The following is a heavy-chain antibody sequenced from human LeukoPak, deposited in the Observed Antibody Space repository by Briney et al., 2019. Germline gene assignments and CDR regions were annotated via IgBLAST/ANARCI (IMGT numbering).Heavy chain of an antibody. CDR3: AKEGDYYGSGSYRDGFDI. CDR1: GFTFSSYG. Sequence: PGGSLRLSCAAFGFTFSSYGMHWVRQAPGKGLEWVAVISYDGSNKYYADSVKGRFTISRDNSKNTLYLQMNSLRAEDTAVYYCAKEGDYYGSGSYRDGFDIWGQGTRATVSS. J-gene: IGHJ3*02. CDR2: ISYDGSNK. D-gene: IGHD3-10*01. V-gene: IGHV3-30*18.